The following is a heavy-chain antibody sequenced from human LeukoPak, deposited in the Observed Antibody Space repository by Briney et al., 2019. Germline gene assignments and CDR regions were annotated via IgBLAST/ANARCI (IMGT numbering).Heavy chain of an antibody. CDR2: IWCAGSNK. CDR3: ASETDAGGAFGY. Sequence: GGALRHSCAASGFTFSVYRMRWGRPAPGKGLEGVAVIWCAGSNKYYAISAKGGISISRVNCKNTLYPQITSLSCERTAADYCASETDAGGAFGYWGQGTLVTVSS. D-gene: IGHD2-21*01. J-gene: IGHJ4*02. V-gene: IGHV3-33*08. CDR1: GFTFSVYR.